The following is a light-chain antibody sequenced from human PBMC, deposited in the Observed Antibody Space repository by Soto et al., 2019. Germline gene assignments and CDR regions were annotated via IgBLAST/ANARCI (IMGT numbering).Light chain of an antibody. CDR3: QSYDSSLSAFYV. CDR1: SSNIGAGYD. Sequence: QSVLTQPPSVSGAPGQRVTISCTGSSSNIGAGYDVHWYQQLPGTAPKLFIYGNSKRPSGVPDRFSGSKSGTSASRAITGLQAEDEADYYCQSYDSSLSAFYVFGTGTKLTVL. CDR2: GNS. V-gene: IGLV1-40*01. J-gene: IGLJ1*01.